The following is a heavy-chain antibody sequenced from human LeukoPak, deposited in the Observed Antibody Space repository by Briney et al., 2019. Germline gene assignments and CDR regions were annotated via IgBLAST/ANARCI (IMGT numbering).Heavy chain of an antibody. Sequence: GGSLRLSCAVFGFTFSSYWMSWVRQAPGKGLEWVANIKEDGSEKYYVDSVKGRFTISRDNAKNSLYLQMNSLRGEDTAVYYCARVPLYNFWSGYSFEYWGQGTLVTVSS. CDR1: GFTFSSYW. CDR3: ARVPLYNFWSGYSFEY. D-gene: IGHD3-3*01. V-gene: IGHV3-7*02. CDR2: IKEDGSEK. J-gene: IGHJ4*02.